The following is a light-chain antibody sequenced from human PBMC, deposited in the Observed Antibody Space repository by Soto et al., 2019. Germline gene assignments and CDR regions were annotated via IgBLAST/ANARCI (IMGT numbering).Light chain of an antibody. CDR2: GAS. CDR1: QSISTK. J-gene: IGKJ4*01. V-gene: IGKV3-15*01. CDR3: QQYNSWPLT. Sequence: EIVMTQSPATLCMSPGERATLSCRASQSISTKVAWYQQKPGQAPRLLIYGASTRATGVPARFSGSGSGTEFTLSISSLQSEHFAVYYCQQYNSWPLTFGGGTKVDNK.